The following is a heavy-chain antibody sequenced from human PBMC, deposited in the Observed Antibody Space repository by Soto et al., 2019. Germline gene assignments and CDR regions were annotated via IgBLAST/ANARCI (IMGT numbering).Heavy chain of an antibody. J-gene: IGHJ6*02. Sequence: GESLKISCAASGFTFSSYAMSWVRQAPGKGLEWVSAISGSGGSTYYADSVKGRFTISRDNSKNTLYLQMNSLRAEDTAVYYCAKDGDLGYCSGGSCYGYYGMDVWGQGTTVTVSS. CDR2: ISGSGGST. D-gene: IGHD2-15*01. V-gene: IGHV3-23*01. CDR1: GFTFSSYA. CDR3: AKDGDLGYCSGGSCYGYYGMDV.